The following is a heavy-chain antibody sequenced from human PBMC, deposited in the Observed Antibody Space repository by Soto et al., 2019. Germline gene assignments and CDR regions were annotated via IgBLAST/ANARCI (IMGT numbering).Heavy chain of an antibody. V-gene: IGHV1-2*04. CDR1: GYTFTSYD. CDR3: ARGGVATVRRAGWFDP. D-gene: IGHD4-17*01. CDR2: INPNSGGT. Sequence: ASVKVSCTASGYTFTSYDINWVRQAPGQGLEWMGWINPNSGGTNYAQKFQGWVTMTRDTSISTAYMELSRLRSDDTAVYYCARGGVATVRRAGWFDPWGQGTLVTVSS. J-gene: IGHJ5*02.